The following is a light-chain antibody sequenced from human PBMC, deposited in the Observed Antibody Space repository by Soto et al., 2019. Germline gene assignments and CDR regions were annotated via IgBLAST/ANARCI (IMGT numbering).Light chain of an antibody. CDR3: QHYGDSPT. Sequence: VLTQSPATLSLSVGERATLSCRASRTVTNTYLSWYQHKPGQAPRLLLYATSTRAAATPDRFSGSGSGTDFTLTIKSLEPEDVAVYYCQHYGDSPTFGRGTKVDIK. CDR2: ATS. CDR1: RTVTNTY. V-gene: IGKV3-20*01. J-gene: IGKJ1*01.